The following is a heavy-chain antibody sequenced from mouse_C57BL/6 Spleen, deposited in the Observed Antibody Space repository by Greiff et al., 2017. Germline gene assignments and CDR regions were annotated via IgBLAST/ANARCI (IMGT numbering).Heavy chain of an antibody. CDR2: ISSGGSYT. V-gene: IGHV5-6*01. Sequence: EVQLQESGGDLVKPGGSLKLSCAASGFTFSSYGMSWVRQTPDKRLEWVATISSGGSYTYYPDSVKGRFTISRDNAKNTLYLQMSSLKSEDTAMYYCARQEGYFDYWGQGTTLTVSS. CDR1: GFTFSSYG. J-gene: IGHJ2*01. CDR3: ARQEGYFDY.